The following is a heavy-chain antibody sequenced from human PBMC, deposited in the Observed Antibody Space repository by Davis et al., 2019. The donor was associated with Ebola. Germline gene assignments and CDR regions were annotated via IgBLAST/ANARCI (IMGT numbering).Heavy chain of an antibody. CDR3: ATWGVLGHYYYYGMDV. D-gene: IGHD3-16*01. Sequence: SVKVSCKASGGTFSSYAISWVRQAPGQGLEWMGGIIPIFGTANYAQKFQGRVTITADESTSTAYMELSSLRSEDTAVYYCATWGVLGHYYYYGMDVWGQGTTFTVSS. J-gene: IGHJ6*02. V-gene: IGHV1-69*13. CDR1: GGTFSSYA. CDR2: IIPIFGTA.